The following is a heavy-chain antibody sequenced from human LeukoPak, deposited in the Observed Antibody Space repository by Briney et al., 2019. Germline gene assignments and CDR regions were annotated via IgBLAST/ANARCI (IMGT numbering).Heavy chain of an antibody. D-gene: IGHD2-2*02. CDR3: ARAVCSSSSCYKAYYMDV. CDR2: INHSGGT. V-gene: IGHV4-34*01. Sequence: PSETLSLTCAVYGGSFSGYFWSWIRQPPGKGLEWVGEINHSGGTNYNLSLKSRVTISVDTSKNQISLKMRSVTAADTAVYYCARAVCSSSSCYKAYYMDVWGKGTTVTVSS. CDR1: GGSFSGYF. J-gene: IGHJ6*03.